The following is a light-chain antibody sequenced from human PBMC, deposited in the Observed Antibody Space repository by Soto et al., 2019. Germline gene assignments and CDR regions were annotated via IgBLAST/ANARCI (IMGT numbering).Light chain of an antibody. Sequence: EIVLTQSPATLSLSPGERATLSCRASQSVSSYLAWYQQKPGQAPRLLIYDASNRATGIPARFSGSGSGTDFTLTINRLEPEDFAVYYCQEYNNWHPVTFGGGTKVDIK. J-gene: IGKJ4*01. CDR3: QEYNNWHPVT. CDR1: QSVSSY. V-gene: IGKV3-11*01. CDR2: DAS.